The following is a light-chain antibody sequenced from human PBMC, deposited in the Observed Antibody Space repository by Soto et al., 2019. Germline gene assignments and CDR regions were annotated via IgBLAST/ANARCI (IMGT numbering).Light chain of an antibody. V-gene: IGKV3-20*01. CDR2: DSS. CDR3: QQYARSSWT. Sequence: DIVLTQSPDTLSLSPGERVTLSCRASQRVSLSYLVWYQQKPGQAPRLLIYDSSTRASGVPDRFDGGGAGTDFTLTIASLEPEDSAVYYGQQYARSSWTFGQGTKWEIK. CDR1: QRVSLSY. J-gene: IGKJ1*01.